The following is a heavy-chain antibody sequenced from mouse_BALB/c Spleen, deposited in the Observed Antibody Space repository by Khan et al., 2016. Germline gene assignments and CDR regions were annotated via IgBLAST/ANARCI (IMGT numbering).Heavy chain of an antibody. V-gene: IGHV2-6-7*01. CDR1: GFSLTGYG. J-gene: IGHJ3*01. CDR2: IWGDGST. D-gene: IGHD1-1*02. CDR3: ARVLYYALGVFAY. Sequence: QVQLKESGPGLVAPSQSLSITCTVSGFSLTGYGVNWVRQPPGKGLEWLGRIWGDGSTDYKSALKSRLSISKDNYKSQVFIKMNSLQTDDTARYYFARVLYYALGVFAYWGQVTLVTFS.